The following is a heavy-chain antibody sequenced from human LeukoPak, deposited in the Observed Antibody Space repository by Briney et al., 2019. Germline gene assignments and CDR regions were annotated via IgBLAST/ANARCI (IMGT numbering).Heavy chain of an antibody. Sequence: GGSLRLSCAASGFTFSSYWMSWVRQAPGKGLEWVANIKQDGSEKYYVDSVKGRFTISRDNAKNSLYLQMNSLRAEDTAVYYCARVYVDTAMVNRYCYYYYMDVWGKGTTVTVSS. CDR3: ARVYVDTAMVNRYCYYYYMDV. D-gene: IGHD5-18*01. J-gene: IGHJ6*03. CDR1: GFTFSSYW. V-gene: IGHV3-7*01. CDR2: IKQDGSEK.